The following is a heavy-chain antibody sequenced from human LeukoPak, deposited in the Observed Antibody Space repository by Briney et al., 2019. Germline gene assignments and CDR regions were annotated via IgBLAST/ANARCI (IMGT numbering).Heavy chain of an antibody. CDR3: ARTGYYNILTGYRRSGYFDY. V-gene: IGHV4-34*01. CDR1: GESFTNFY. D-gene: IGHD3-9*01. J-gene: IGHJ4*02. CDR2: IKHSGTT. Sequence: SETLSLTCAVFGESFTNFYWTWIRQSPSNGLEWLGEIKHSGTTNYNPSFKSRVTISLDTSKTQFSLKLTSVTAADTAVYYCARTGYYNILTGYRRSGYFDYWGQGNLVTVSS.